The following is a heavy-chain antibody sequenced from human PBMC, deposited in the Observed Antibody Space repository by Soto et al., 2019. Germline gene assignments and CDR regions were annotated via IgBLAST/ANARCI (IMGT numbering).Heavy chain of an antibody. CDR3: ARDSWGLAVPDYHYYAMDV. V-gene: IGHV1-18*04. CDR1: GYTFTSYG. D-gene: IGHD6-19*01. Sequence: QVELVQSGAELKKPGASVKVSCEASGYTFTSYGVSWVRQAPGQGLEWMGWISVYSGNTNYARKLQGRVTMTRDIYTRAVYMGLRSLTSDDTAVYYCARDSWGLAVPDYHYYAMDVWGQGTTVTVSS. CDR2: ISVYSGNT. J-gene: IGHJ6*02.